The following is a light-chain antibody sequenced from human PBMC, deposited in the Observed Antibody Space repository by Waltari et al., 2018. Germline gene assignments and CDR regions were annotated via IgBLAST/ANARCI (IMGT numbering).Light chain of an antibody. Sequence: QLVLTQSPSASASLGASVKLTCTLSSGHSSNIIAWLQQRPERGPRYLRKVNSDGSHSKGDDNPDRFSGSSSGAERYLTISSLQSEDEADYYCETGGHGTWVFGGGTKLTVL. CDR2: VNSDGSH. CDR1: SGHSSNI. V-gene: IGLV4-69*01. J-gene: IGLJ3*02. CDR3: ETGGHGTWV.